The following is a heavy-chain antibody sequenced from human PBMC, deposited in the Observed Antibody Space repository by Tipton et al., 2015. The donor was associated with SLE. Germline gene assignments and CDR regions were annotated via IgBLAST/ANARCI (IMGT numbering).Heavy chain of an antibody. CDR2: ISYDGSNK. V-gene: IGHV3-30-3*01. Sequence: RSLRLSCAASGFTFSSYWMNWVRQAPGKGLEWVAVISYDGSNKYYADSVKGRFTISRDNSKNTLYLQMNSLRAEDTAVYYCARDHNGGGVVIINYYYYGMDVWGQGTTVTVSS. J-gene: IGHJ6*02. D-gene: IGHD3-3*01. CDR3: ARDHNGGGVVIINYYYYGMDV. CDR1: GFTFSSYW.